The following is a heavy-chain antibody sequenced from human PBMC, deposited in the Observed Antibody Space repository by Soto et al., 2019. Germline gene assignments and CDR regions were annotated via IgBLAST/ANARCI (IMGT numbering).Heavy chain of an antibody. D-gene: IGHD2-8*01. J-gene: IGHJ6*02. CDR1: GFTFSSFA. Sequence: EVQLLESGGDLVQPGGSLRLSCAASGFTFSSFAMTWVRQAPGKGLEWVSTISGSAGNTYYAGSVKGRLIISRDSSKDTLYLQINSLRVEDTAVYYCAKGPMLYAKMDVWGQGTTVTVSS. V-gene: IGHV3-23*01. CDR2: ISGSAGNT. CDR3: AKGPMLYAKMDV.